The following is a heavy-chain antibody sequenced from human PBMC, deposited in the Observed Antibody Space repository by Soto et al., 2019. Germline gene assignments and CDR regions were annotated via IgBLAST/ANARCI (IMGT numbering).Heavy chain of an antibody. CDR1: GFTFSSYG. J-gene: IGHJ4*02. Sequence: QVQLVESGGGVVQPGRSLRLSCAASGFTFSSYGMHWVRQAPGKGLEWVAVIWYDGSNKYYADSVKGRFTISRDNSKNTLYLQMNGLRAEDTAVYYCARYRHGDYVHLVDYWGQGTLVTVSS. CDR2: IWYDGSNK. V-gene: IGHV3-33*01. CDR3: ARYRHGDYVHLVDY. D-gene: IGHD4-17*01.